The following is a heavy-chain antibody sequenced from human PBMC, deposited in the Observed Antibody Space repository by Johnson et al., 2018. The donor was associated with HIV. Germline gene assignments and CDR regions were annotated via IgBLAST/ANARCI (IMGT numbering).Heavy chain of an antibody. CDR2: ISWNSGSI. Sequence: VQLVESGGGLVQPGRSLRLSCAASGFTFDDYAMHWVRQAPGKGLEWVSGISWNSGSIGYADSVKGRFTISRDISKKTLYLQIDSLRPEDSGVYYCAKGEAQEGWIQLQSYAFDVWGQGTMVIVS. J-gene: IGHJ3*01. D-gene: IGHD5-18*01. CDR1: GFTFDDYA. CDR3: AKGEAQEGWIQLQSYAFDV. V-gene: IGHV3-9*01.